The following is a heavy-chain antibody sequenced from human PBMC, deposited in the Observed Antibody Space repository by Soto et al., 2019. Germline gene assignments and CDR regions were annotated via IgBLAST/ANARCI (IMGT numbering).Heavy chain of an antibody. Sequence: EVRLVESGGGLVKPGGSLRLSCEGTGLDFSTYSMSWVRQAPGKGLEWVSSISSTSSYIYYADSVKGRFTVSRDNAKNALYLEMNSLRAEDTAIYFCARDDLFVQRGNFDFWCKGTPVTVSS. J-gene: IGHJ4*02. CDR1: GLDFSTYS. D-gene: IGHD2-8*01. CDR3: ARDDLFVQRGNFDF. CDR2: ISSTSSYI. V-gene: IGHV3-21*01.